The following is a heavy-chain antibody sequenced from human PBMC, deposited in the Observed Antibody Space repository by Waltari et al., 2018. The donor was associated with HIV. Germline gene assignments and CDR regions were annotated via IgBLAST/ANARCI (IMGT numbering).Heavy chain of an antibody. V-gene: IGHV4-59*01. CDR3: ARGTIYGWFDP. CDR1: GGSISSYY. J-gene: IGHJ5*02. D-gene: IGHD1-1*01. Sequence: QVQLQESGPGLVKPSETLSLTCTVSGGSISSYYWSWIRQPPGKGLEWIGYIYYSGSTNYNPSLKSRVTISVDTSKNQFSLKLSSVTAADTAVYYCARGTIYGWFDPWGQGTLVTVSS. CDR2: IYYSGST.